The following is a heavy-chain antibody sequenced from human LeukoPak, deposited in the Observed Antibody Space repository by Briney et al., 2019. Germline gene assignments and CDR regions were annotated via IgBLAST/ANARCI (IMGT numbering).Heavy chain of an antibody. J-gene: IGHJ4*02. D-gene: IGHD3-16*02. CDR1: GYTFTNSW. CDR3: VKSWCRGVLVCPDY. CDR2: IFPGDYDT. V-gene: IGHV5-51*01. Sequence: GESLKISCKASGYTFTNSWIGGVRQMPGKGLEWMGRIFPGDYDTRYSPSFQGQVTITADRSINTVYLQWNSLRASDSAIYYCVKSWCRGVLVCPDYWGQGTMVTVSS.